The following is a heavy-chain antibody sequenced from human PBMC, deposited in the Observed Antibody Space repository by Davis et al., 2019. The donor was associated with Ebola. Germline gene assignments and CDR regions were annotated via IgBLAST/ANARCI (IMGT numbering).Heavy chain of an antibody. CDR1: GFTFSDYY. V-gene: IGHV3-11*06. CDR3: ARDRCSSTSCYYSYYYGMDV. CDR2: ISSSSSYT. J-gene: IGHJ6*02. D-gene: IGHD2-2*01. Sequence: GESLKISCAASGFTFSDYYMSWIRQAPGKGLEWVSYISSSSSYTNYADSVKGRFTISRDNAKNSLYLQMNSLRAEDTAVYYCARDRCSSTSCYYSYYYGMDVWGQGTTVTVSS.